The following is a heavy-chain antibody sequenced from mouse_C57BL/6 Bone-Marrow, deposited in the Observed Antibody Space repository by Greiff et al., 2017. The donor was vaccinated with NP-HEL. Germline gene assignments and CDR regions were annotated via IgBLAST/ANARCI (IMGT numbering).Heavy chain of an antibody. Sequence: EVQVVESGAELVRPGASVKLSCTASGFNIKDDYMHWVKQRPEQGLEWIGWIDPENGDTEYASKFQGKATITADTSSNTAYLQLSSLTSEDTAVYYCTTLLRLAWFAYWGQGTLVTVSA. CDR1: GFNIKDDY. CDR3: TTLLRLAWFAY. CDR2: IDPENGDT. V-gene: IGHV14-4*01. J-gene: IGHJ3*01. D-gene: IGHD1-1*01.